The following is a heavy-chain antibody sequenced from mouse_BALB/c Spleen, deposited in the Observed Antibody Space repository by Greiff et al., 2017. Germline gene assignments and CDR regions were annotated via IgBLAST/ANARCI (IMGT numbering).Heavy chain of an antibody. CDR2: ISSGGSYT. CDR1: GFTFSSYG. J-gene: IGHJ3*01. Sequence: EVKLVDSGGDLVKPGGSLKLSCAASGFTFSSYGMSWVRQTPDKRLEWVATISSGGSYTYYPDSVKGRFTISRDNAKNTLYLQMSSLKSEDTAMYYCARKPDGNYNWFAYWGQGTLVTVSA. D-gene: IGHD2-1*01. CDR3: ARKPDGNYNWFAY. V-gene: IGHV5-6*01.